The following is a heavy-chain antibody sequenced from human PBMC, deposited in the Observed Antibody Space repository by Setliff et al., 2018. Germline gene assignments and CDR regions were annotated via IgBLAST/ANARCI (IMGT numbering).Heavy chain of an antibody. J-gene: IGHJ4*02. CDR1: GYTFTNYG. V-gene: IGHV1-18*01. CDR3: ARGPPDFVVVPAAAKFDY. Sequence: ASVKVSCKTSGYTFTNYGINWVRQAPGQGLEWMGWNSAYAQKSQGRVTMTTDTPTSTAYMELRSLRTDDTAVYYCARGPPDFVVVPAAAKFDYWGQGTLVTVSS. D-gene: IGHD2-2*01. CDR2: NSA.